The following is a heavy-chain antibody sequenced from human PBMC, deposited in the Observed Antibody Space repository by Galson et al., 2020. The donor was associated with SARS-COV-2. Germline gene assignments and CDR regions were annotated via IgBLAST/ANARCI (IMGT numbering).Heavy chain of an antibody. D-gene: IGHD2-15*01. CDR3: ARASRQVVTTTRVVVNWFDP. CDR1: GDSISSNAYY. Sequence: ASETLSLTCTVSGDSISSNAYYWSWIRQHPGTGLEWIGYIYHRGRTYYSPSLKSRVTISIDTSKNQFSLNLNSVTAADTAVYYCARASRQVVTTTRVVVNWFDPWGQGTLVTVSS. V-gene: IGHV4-31*03. J-gene: IGHJ5*02. CDR2: IYHRGRT.